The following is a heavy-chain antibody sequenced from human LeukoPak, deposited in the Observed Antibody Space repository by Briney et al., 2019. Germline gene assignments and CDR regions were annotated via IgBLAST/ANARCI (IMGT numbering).Heavy chain of an antibody. Sequence: GGSLRLSCAASGFTFSSYSMNWVRQAPGKGLEWVSSISRSSSYIYYADSVKGRFTISRDSSKNTLYLQMHSLRAEDTAVYYCAARPGEVAVPYDYWGQGTLVTVSS. V-gene: IGHV3-21*04. J-gene: IGHJ4*02. D-gene: IGHD2-15*01. CDR2: ISRSSSYI. CDR3: AARPGEVAVPYDY. CDR1: GFTFSSYS.